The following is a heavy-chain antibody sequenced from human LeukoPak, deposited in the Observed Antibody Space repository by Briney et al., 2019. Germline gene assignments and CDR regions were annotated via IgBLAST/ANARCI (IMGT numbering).Heavy chain of an antibody. Sequence: GRSLRLSCAASGFTFDDYAMHWVRQAPGKGLEWVSLISWDGGSTYYADSVKGRFTISRDNSKNSLYLQMNSLRAEDTALYCCAKDILYYDSSGLVDYWGQGTLVTVSS. CDR3: AKDILYYDSSGLVDY. CDR2: ISWDGGST. CDR1: GFTFDDYA. D-gene: IGHD3-22*01. V-gene: IGHV3-43D*03. J-gene: IGHJ4*02.